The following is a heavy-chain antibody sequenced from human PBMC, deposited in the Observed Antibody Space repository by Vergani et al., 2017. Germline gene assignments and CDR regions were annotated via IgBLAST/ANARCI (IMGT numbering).Heavy chain of an antibody. CDR1: GFTFSSYA. CDR3: AKDVSGDGWFDYFDF. V-gene: IGHV3-23*01. Sequence: EVQLLESGGGLVQPGGSLRLSCAASGFTFSSYAMSWVRQAPGKGLEWVSAISGSGGSTYYADSVKGRFTISRDNCKNTLYLQMSSLRAEDTAVYYCAKDVSGDGWFDYFDFWGQGTLVTVSS. D-gene: IGHD3-10*01. J-gene: IGHJ4*02. CDR2: ISGSGGST.